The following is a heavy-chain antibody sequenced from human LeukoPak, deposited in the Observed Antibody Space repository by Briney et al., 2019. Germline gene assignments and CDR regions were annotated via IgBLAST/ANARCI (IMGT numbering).Heavy chain of an antibody. CDR2: IRYDGSNK. V-gene: IGHV3-30*02. J-gene: IGHJ6*03. CDR1: GFTFSSYG. Sequence: AGGSLRLSCAASGFTFSSYGMHWVRQAPGKGLEWVAFIRYDGSNKYYADSVKGRFTIPRDNSKNTLYLQMNSLRAEDTAVYYCAKDYCSSTSCIPGDYYYYYMDVWGKGTTVTVSS. D-gene: IGHD2-2*01. CDR3: AKDYCSSTSCIPGDYYYYYMDV.